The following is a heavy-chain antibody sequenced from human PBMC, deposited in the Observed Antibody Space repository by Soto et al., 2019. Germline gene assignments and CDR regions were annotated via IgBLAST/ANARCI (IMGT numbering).Heavy chain of an antibody. Sequence: PSQTLSLTCAISGDSVSSNSAAWNWIRQSPSRGLEWLGRTYYKSKWYNDYAVSVKSRITINPDTSKNQFSLQLNSVTPEDTAVYYCARDPGDYYGSGQYYYYGMDVWGQGTTVTVSS. CDR3: ARDPGDYYGSGQYYYYGMDV. CDR2: TYYKSKWYN. CDR1: GDSVSSNSAA. J-gene: IGHJ6*02. D-gene: IGHD3-10*01. V-gene: IGHV6-1*01.